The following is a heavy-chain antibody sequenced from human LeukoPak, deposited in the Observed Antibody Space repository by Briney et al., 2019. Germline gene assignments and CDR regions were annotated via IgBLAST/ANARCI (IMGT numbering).Heavy chain of an antibody. V-gene: IGHV1-2*02. CDR2: INPNSGGT. CDR3: ARGYDFWSGYYWFDP. J-gene: IGHJ5*02. CDR1: GYTFTGHY. D-gene: IGHD3-3*01. Sequence: ASVKVSCKASGYTFTGHYLHWARQAPGQGLEWVGWINPNSGGTNYAQKFQGMVTMTRDTSISTAYMELKSLTSDDTAVYYCARGYDFWSGYYWFDPWGQGTLVTVSS.